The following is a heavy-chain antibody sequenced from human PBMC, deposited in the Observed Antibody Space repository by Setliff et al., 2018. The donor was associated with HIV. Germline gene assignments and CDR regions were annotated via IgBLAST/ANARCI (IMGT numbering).Heavy chain of an antibody. V-gene: IGHV1-69*13. CDR2: IIPIFGTT. Sequence: AVKVSCKASGGSFSSYPISWVRQAPGPGLEGMGGIIPIFGTTHYAQKFQGRVTATADESTSTAYMPLSSLRSDDTAVYYCARGRNYDSSGYGDYYYSLDVWGKGTTVTVSS. CDR1: GGSFSSYP. D-gene: IGHD3-22*01. CDR3: ARGRNYDSSGYGDYYYSLDV. J-gene: IGHJ6*03.